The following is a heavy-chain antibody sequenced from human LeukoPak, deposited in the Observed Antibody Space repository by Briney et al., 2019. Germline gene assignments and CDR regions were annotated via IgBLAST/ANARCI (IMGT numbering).Heavy chain of an antibody. CDR2: INHSGST. CDR1: GGSFSGYY. CDR3: ARAEGLPSGYLGY. J-gene: IGHJ4*02. Sequence: TPSETLSLTCAVYGGSFSGYYRSWIRQPPGKGLEWIGEINHSGSTNYNPSLKSRVTISVDTSKNQFSLKLSSVTAADTAVYYCARAEGLPSGYLGYWGQGTLVTVSS. D-gene: IGHD3-22*01. V-gene: IGHV4-34*01.